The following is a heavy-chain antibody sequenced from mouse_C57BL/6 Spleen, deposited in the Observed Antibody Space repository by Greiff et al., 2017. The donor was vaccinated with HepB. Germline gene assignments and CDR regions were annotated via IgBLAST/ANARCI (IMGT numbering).Heavy chain of an antibody. J-gene: IGHJ3*01. V-gene: IGHV1-74*01. CDR3: AIDYDGYYEFAY. Sequence: QVQLKESGAELVKPGASVKVSCKASGYTFTSYWMHWVKQRPGQGLEWIGRIHPSDSDTNYNQKFKGKATLTVDKSSSTAYMQLSSLTSEDSAVYYCAIDYDGYYEFAYWGQGTLVTVSA. CDR2: IHPSDSDT. CDR1: GYTFTSYW. D-gene: IGHD2-3*01.